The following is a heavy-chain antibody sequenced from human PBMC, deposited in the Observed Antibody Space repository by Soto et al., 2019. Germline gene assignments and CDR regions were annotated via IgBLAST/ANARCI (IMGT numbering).Heavy chain of an antibody. J-gene: IGHJ4*02. D-gene: IGHD3-9*01. CDR2: IIPIFGTA. V-gene: IGHV1-69*01. CDR1: GGTFSSYA. Sequence: QVQLVQSGAEVKKPGSSVKVSCKASGGTFSSYAISWVRQAPEQGLEWMGGIIPIFGTANYAQKFQGRVTITADESTSTAYMELSSLRSEDTAVYYCARSGGYFGWLDIDYWGQGTLVTVSS. CDR3: ARSGGYFGWLDIDY.